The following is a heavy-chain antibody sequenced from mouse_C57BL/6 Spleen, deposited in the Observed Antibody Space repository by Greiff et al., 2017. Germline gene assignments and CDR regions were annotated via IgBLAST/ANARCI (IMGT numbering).Heavy chain of an antibody. J-gene: IGHJ1*03. CDR3: TRPYYGSSYRYFDV. CDR2: IRNKANNHAT. V-gene: IGHV6-6*01. D-gene: IGHD1-1*01. CDR1: GFTFSDAW. Sequence: EVKLMESGGGLVQPGGSMKLSCAASGFTFSDAWMDWVRQSPEKGLEWVAGIRNKANNHATYYAESVKGRFTISRDDSKSSVYLHMNSLRAEDTGFYYCTRPYYGSSYRYFDVWGTGTTVTVSS.